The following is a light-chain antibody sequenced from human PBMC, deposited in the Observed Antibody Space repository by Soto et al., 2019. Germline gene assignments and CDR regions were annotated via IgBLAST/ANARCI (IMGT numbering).Light chain of an antibody. J-gene: IGKJ2*01. Sequence: EIVLTQSPATLSLSPGERATLSCRASQSVSSYLAWFQQKPGQAPRLLIYGASTGATGIPARFSGSGSGTAFTLTISSLEPEDFAVYYCQQRSNWPRTFGQGTKVEI. CDR3: QQRSNWPRT. CDR2: GAS. CDR1: QSVSSY. V-gene: IGKV3-11*01.